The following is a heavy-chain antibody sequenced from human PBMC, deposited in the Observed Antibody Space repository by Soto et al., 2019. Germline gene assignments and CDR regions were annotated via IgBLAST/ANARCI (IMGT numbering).Heavy chain of an antibody. CDR3: ARRSTISRGFDY. J-gene: IGHJ4*02. CDR1: GGSIISNNHY. Sequence: QLQLRESGPGLVKPSETLSLTCTVSGGSIISNNHYWGWIRQPPGKGLEWIGNIYYSGTTYYNPSLKSRVTMSGDTSKGQFSLTLSSMTVADTAVYFCARRSTISRGFDYWGQGTLVTVSS. V-gene: IGHV4-39*01. D-gene: IGHD3-9*01. CDR2: IYYSGTT.